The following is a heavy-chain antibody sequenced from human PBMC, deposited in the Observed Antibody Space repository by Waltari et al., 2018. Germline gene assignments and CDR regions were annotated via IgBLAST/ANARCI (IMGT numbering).Heavy chain of an antibody. CDR3: ARGIFRVNSKLHSNYVSHYYYGMDV. CDR1: GGSIRSYY. V-gene: IGHV4-59*01. Sequence: QVQLQESGPGLVTHSETLSLTCTVSGGSIRSYYWSWIRPHPGQGREWLGHIYYSGSTNYNPSLKSRVTISVDTSKNQFSLKLSSVTAADTAVYYCARGIFRVNSKLHSNYVSHYYYGMDVWGQGTTVTVSS. J-gene: IGHJ6*02. D-gene: IGHD4-4*01. CDR2: IYYSGST.